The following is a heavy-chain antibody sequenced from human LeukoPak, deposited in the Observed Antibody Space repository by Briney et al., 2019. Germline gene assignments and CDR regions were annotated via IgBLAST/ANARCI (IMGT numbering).Heavy chain of an antibody. CDR3: ARARYFDWLLLDY. J-gene: IGHJ4*02. V-gene: IGHV1-2*02. CDR1: GYTFTGYY. Sequence: ASVKVSCKAFGYTFTGYYMHWVRQAPGQGLEWMGWINPNSGGTNYAQKFQGRVTMTRDTSISTAYMELSRLRSDDTAVYYCARARYFDWLLLDYWGQGTLVTVSS. CDR2: INPNSGGT. D-gene: IGHD3-9*01.